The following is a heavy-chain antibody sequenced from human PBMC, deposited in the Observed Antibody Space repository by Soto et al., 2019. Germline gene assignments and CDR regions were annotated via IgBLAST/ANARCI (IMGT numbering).Heavy chain of an antibody. D-gene: IGHD6-6*01. J-gene: IGHJ5*02. CDR2: ISASGDAI. CDR1: GFTFSTYS. V-gene: IGHV3-48*02. CDR3: ARLYSTSSVNRWFDP. Sequence: EVQLVEAGGGLVQPGGSLRLSCAASGFTFSTYSMTWVRQAPGKGLEWISFISASGDAIYYADSVRGRFTISRDNAESSLYLQVNSLRDEDTAVYYCARLYSTSSVNRWFDPWGQGTLVTVSS.